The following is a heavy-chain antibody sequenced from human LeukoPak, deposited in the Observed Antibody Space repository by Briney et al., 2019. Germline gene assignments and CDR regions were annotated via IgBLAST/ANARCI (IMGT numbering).Heavy chain of an antibody. CDR2: VSWNSDST. D-gene: IGHD6-19*01. Sequence: GGSLRLSCAASGFTFDSYAMHWVRQAPGKGLEWVSGVSWNSDSTGYADSVKGRFTISRDNAKNNLYLEMNSLRAEDTALYYCAKDLYRAVIGSIGFWGQGALVTVSS. J-gene: IGHJ4*02. V-gene: IGHV3-9*01. CDR3: AKDLYRAVIGSIGF. CDR1: GFTFDSYA.